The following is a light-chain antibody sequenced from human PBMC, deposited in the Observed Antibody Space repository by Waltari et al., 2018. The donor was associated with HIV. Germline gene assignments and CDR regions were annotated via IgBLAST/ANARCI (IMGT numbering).Light chain of an antibody. CDR3: SSYTRSSTLGV. J-gene: IGLJ1*01. V-gene: IGLV2-14*03. Sequence: QSALTQPASVSGSPGPSITISCTGTSSDVGGSNHVSWYQQHPGTAPKLMIFGVSNRPSGVSNRFSGSKSGNTASLTISGLQAEDEADYYCSSYTRSSTLGVFGTGTKVTVL. CDR2: GVS. CDR1: SSDVGGSNH.